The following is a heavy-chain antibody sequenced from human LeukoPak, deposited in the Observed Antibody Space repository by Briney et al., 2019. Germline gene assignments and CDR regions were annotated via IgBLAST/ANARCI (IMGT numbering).Heavy chain of an antibody. CDR2: IWYDGSNK. J-gene: IGHJ4*02. D-gene: IGHD2-15*01. V-gene: IGHV3-33*01. CDR3: ARDGGKGGSYFDY. CDR1: GFTFSSYG. Sequence: GGSLRLSCAASGFTFSSYGMHWVRQAPGKGLEWVAVIWYDGSNKYYADSVKGRFTISGDNSKNTLYLQMNSLRAEDTAVYYCARDGGKGGSYFDYWGQGTLVTVSS.